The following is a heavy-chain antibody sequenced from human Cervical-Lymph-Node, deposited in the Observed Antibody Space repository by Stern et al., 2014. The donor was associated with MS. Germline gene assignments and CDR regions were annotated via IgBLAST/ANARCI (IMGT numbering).Heavy chain of an antibody. J-gene: IGHJ1*01. CDR3: ANPLPYAN. V-gene: IGHV1-46*03. D-gene: IGHD4-17*01. Sequence: VQLVESGAEVKKPGASVKVSCKASGDTFASNPIHWLRQATGQGPVWMGIVNPTDGRTTYAQTFQGRVTMTRDTSTRTVYMELSSLKAEDTAMYFCANPLPYANWGQGTRVTVSS. CDR1: GDTFASNP. CDR2: VNPTDGRT.